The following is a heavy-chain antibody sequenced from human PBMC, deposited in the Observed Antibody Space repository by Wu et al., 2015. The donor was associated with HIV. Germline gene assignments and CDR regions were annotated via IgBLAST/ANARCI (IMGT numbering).Heavy chain of an antibody. CDR3: ARGGHCTQGVCYHLEF. CDR1: GYLFTHYG. D-gene: IGHD2-8*01. V-gene: IGHV1-18*04. Sequence: VQSGDEVKKPGASVKVSCKASGYLFTHYGVTWVRLAPGQRLEWVGWVSAWDGRTNYAQNLQGRVAMTTDSSTDTAYMELKSLTSDDTAVYFCARGGHCTQGVCYHLEFWGQGTLVTVSS. CDR2: VSAWDGRT. J-gene: IGHJ4*02.